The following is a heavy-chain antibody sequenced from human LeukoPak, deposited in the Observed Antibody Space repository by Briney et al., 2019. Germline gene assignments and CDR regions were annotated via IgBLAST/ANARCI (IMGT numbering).Heavy chain of an antibody. V-gene: IGHV3-43*02. D-gene: IGHD6-19*01. CDR2: ISGDGGST. J-gene: IGHJ4*02. CDR3: AKDKELLQWLVRPYYFDY. Sequence: GGSLRLSCAASGFTFDDYGMSWVRQAPGKGLEWVSLISGDGGSTYYADSVKGRFTISRDNSKNSLYLQMNSLRTEDTALYYCAKDKELLQWLVRPYYFDYWGQGTLVTVSS. CDR1: GFTFDDYG.